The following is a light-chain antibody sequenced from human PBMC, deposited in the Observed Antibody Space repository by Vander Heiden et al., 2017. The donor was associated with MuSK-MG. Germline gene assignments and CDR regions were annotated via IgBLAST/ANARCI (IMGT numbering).Light chain of an antibody. V-gene: IGLV1-47*01. CDR1: SSNIGSNY. J-gene: IGLJ1*01. CDR3: AAWDDSLSAWDV. Sequence: QSVLTQPPSASGTPGQRVTISCSGSSSNIGSNYVYWYQQLPGTAPKLLIYRNNQRPSGVPDRFSGSKSGTSASLAISGLRSEDEADYYCAAWDDSLSAWDVFGTGTKVTVL. CDR2: RNN.